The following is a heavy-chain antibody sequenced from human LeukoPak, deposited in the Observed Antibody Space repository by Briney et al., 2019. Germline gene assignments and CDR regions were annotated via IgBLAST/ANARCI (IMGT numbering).Heavy chain of an antibody. CDR2: ISYDGSNK. J-gene: IGHJ4*02. CDR3: AKGNYFDY. CDR1: GFTFSSYD. V-gene: IGHV3-30*18. Sequence: GGSLRLSCAASGFTFSSYDMHWVRQAPGKGLEWVTVISYDGSNKYYADSVKGRFTISRDNSKNTLYLQMNSLRVEDTALYYCAKGNYFDYWGQGTLVTVSS.